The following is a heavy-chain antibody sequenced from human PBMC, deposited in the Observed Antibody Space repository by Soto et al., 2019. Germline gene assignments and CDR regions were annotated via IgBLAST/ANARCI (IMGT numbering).Heavy chain of an antibody. D-gene: IGHD3-3*01. Sequence: GGSLRLSCAASGFTFSSYGMHWVRQAPGTGLERVAVIWYDGSNKYYADSVKGRFTISRDNSKNTLYLQMNSLRAEDTAVYYCARESYDFWSGYYSSSGAVKYYYYYYYMDVWGKGTTVTVS. CDR2: IWYDGSNK. CDR3: ARESYDFWSGYYSSSGAVKYYYYYYYMDV. CDR1: GFTFSSYG. V-gene: IGHV3-33*01. J-gene: IGHJ6*03.